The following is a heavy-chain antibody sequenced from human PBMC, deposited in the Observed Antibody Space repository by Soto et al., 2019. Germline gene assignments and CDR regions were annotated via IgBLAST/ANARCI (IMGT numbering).Heavy chain of an antibody. Sequence: QLHLVQSGAVVKKPGASVTVSCSASGYPVTAYYMHWVRQAPGRGLEWMGGINPATGAAKYTQTFQGRVTMTRDTSTSTVFMELSGLTSEDTAVFYCARGGGVGVAGSAAFDXWGQGTLXXV. D-gene: IGHD3-3*01. J-gene: IGHJ3*01. V-gene: IGHV1-2*02. CDR1: GYPVTAYY. CDR2: INPATGAA. CDR3: ARGGGVGVAGSAAFDX.